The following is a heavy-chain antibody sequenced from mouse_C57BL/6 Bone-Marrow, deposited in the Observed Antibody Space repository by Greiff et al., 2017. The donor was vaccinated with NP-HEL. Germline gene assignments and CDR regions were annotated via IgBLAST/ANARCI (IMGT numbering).Heavy chain of an antibody. CDR1: GFNIKDDY. D-gene: IGHD2-4*01. J-gene: IGHJ3*01. CDR3: TTYYYDSAWFAY. V-gene: IGHV14-4*01. CDR2: IDPENGDT. Sequence: VQLQQSGAELVRPGASVKLSCTASGFNIKDDYMPWVKQRPEQGLEWIGWIDPENGDTEYASKFQGKATITADTSSNTAYLQLSSLTSEDTAVYYCTTYYYDSAWFAYWGQGTLVTVSA.